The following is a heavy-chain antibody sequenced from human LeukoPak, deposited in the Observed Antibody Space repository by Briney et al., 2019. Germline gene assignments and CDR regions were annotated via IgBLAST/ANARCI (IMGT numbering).Heavy chain of an antibody. D-gene: IGHD6-19*01. V-gene: IGHV3-48*01. CDR1: GFTFSSYS. Sequence: PGGSLRLSCAASGFTFSSYSMNWVRQAPGKGLEWVSYIGSNSETIYYADSVKGRFTTSRDNSKNTLYLQMNSLRAEDTAVYYCAKDISGWYGSFAFDIWGQGTMVTVSS. J-gene: IGHJ3*02. CDR2: IGSNSETI. CDR3: AKDISGWYGSFAFDI.